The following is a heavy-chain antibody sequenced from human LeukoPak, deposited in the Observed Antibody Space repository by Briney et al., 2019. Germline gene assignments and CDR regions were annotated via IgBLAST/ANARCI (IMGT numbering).Heavy chain of an antibody. CDR2: ISWNSGGI. CDR1: GFTFDDYA. V-gene: IGHV3-9*03. CDR3: AKGDAVTTLPFDY. Sequence: GGSLRLSCAASGFTFDDYAMHWVRQAPGKGLEWVSGISWNSGGIGYADSVKGRFTISRDNAKNSLYLQMNSLRAEDMALYYCAKGDAVTTLPFDYWGQGTLVTVSS. J-gene: IGHJ4*02. D-gene: IGHD4-17*01.